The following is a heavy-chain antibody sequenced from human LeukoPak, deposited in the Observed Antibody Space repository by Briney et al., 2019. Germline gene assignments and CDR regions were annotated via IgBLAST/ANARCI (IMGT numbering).Heavy chain of an antibody. CDR1: GFTFTTYA. CDR3: AKGSLTVAGTVDS. J-gene: IGHJ4*02. D-gene: IGHD6-19*01. CDR2: TTGSGGGT. Sequence: GGSLRLSCAASGFTFTTYAMNWVRQAPGKGLVWVSSTTGSGGGTYYADSVKGRFTISRDNSKNTLYLQMNGLRAEDTAVYYCAKGSLTVAGTVDSWGQGTLVTVSS. V-gene: IGHV3-23*01.